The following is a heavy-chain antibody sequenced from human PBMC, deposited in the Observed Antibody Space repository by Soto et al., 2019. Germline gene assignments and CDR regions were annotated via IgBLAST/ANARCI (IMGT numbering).Heavy chain of an antibody. J-gene: IGHJ6*02. CDR1: GGTFSSYA. CDR2: IIPIFGTA. Sequence: GASVKVSCKASGGTFSSYAISWVRQAPGQGLEWMGGIIPIFGTANYAQKFQGRVTITADESTSTAYMELSSLRSEDTAVYYCARESGGSSNYYYYYGMDVWGQGTTVTVSS. CDR3: ARESGGSSNYYYYYGMDV. D-gene: IGHD6-6*01. V-gene: IGHV1-69*13.